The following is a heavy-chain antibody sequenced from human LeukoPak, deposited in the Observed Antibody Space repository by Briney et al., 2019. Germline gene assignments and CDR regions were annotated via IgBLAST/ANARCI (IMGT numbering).Heavy chain of an antibody. V-gene: IGHV3-30-3*01. CDR3: ARLTYDSSGYFDY. J-gene: IGHJ4*02. D-gene: IGHD3-22*01. Sequence: GGSLRLSCAASGFTFSRYAMHWVRQAPGKGLEWVAVISYDGSNKYYADSVKGRFTISRDNSKNTLYLQMNSLRAEGTAVYYCARLTYDSSGYFDYWGQGTLVTVSS. CDR1: GFTFSRYA. CDR2: ISYDGSNK.